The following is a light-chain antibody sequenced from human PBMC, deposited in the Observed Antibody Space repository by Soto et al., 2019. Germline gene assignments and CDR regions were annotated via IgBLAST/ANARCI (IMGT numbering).Light chain of an antibody. Sequence: IVLTQSPATLSLSPGERATLSCRASQSVSSYLAWYQQKPGQAPRLLIYDASNRATGIPARFSGSGSGTHFTHTISSLEPEDFAVYYCQQRSNWPLTWTFGQGTKVEIK. CDR3: QQRSNWPLTWT. J-gene: IGKJ1*01. V-gene: IGKV3-11*01. CDR2: DAS. CDR1: QSVSSY.